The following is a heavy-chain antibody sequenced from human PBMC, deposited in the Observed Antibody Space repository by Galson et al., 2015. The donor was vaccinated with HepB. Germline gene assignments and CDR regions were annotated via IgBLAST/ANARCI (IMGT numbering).Heavy chain of an antibody. V-gene: IGHV1-2*06. Sequence: SVKVSCKASGYTFTSYYMHWVRQAPGQGLEWMGRINPNSGGTNYAQKFQGRVTMTRDTSISTAYMELSRLRSDDTAVYYCARDDILTGYYITDFDYWGQGTLVTVSS. CDR2: INPNSGGT. CDR3: ARDDILTGYYITDFDY. CDR1: GYTFTSYY. D-gene: IGHD3-9*01. J-gene: IGHJ4*02.